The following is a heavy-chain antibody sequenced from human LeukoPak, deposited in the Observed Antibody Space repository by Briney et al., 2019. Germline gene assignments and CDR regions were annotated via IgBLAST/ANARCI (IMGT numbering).Heavy chain of an antibody. Sequence: GGSLRLSCAASGFTFSSYAMHWVRQAPGKGLEWVAVISYDGSNKYYADSVKGRFTISRDNSKNTLYLQMNSLRAEDTAVYYCARSLLWHYYGSAKDYWGQGTLVTVSS. J-gene: IGHJ4*02. V-gene: IGHV3-30-3*01. CDR1: GFTFSSYA. CDR2: ISYDGSNK. D-gene: IGHD3-10*01. CDR3: ARSLLWHYYGSAKDY.